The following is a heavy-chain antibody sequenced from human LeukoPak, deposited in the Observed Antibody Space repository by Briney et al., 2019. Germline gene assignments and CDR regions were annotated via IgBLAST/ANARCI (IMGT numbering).Heavy chain of an antibody. CDR2: INPSGGST. CDR3: ARGGALRGIFDY. CDR1: GYTFTSYY. J-gene: IGHJ4*02. D-gene: IGHD3-10*01. V-gene: IGHV1-46*03. Sequence: ASVKVSCKASGYTFTSYYMHWVRRAPGQGLEWMGIINPSGGSTSYAQKFQGKVTMTRDTSKSTVYMELGSLRSEDTAVYYCARGGALRGIFDYWGQGTLVTVSS.